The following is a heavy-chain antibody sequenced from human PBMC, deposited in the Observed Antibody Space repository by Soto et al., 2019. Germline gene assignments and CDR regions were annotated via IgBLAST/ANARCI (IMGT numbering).Heavy chain of an antibody. CDR2: IYYSGST. Sequence: SETLSLTCTVSGGSISSSSYYWGWIRQPPGKGLEWIGSIYYSGSTYYNPSLKSRVTISVDTSKNQYSLKLSSVTAADTAVYFCARHVTGIGYCSSISCYTDYWGQGTLVTVSS. J-gene: IGHJ4*02. V-gene: IGHV4-39*01. CDR1: GGSISSSSYY. D-gene: IGHD2-2*02. CDR3: ARHVTGIGYCSSISCYTDY.